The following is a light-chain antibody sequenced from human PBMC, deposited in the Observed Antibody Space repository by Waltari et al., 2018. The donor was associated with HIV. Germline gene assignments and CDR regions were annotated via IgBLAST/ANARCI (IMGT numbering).Light chain of an antibody. CDR1: SSDVGGYNL. CDR3: CSYAGSSTWV. CDR2: DVI. J-gene: IGLJ3*02. V-gene: IGLV2-23*02. Sequence: QSALTQPASVSGSPGQSITISCTGTSSDVGGYNLVSWYQQHPGKAPKLMIPDVIKRPSGVSTRFSGSKSGNTASMTISGLQADDEADYYCCSYAGSSTWVFGGGTKLTVL.